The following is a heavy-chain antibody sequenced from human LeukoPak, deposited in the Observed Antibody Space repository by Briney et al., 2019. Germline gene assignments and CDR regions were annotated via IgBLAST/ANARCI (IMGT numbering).Heavy chain of an antibody. Sequence: GGSLRLSCAASGFTFSTYSMNWLRLAPGKGLEWVSSISPDSNYKYYVDSVKGRFTISRDNAKSSLFLQMDSLRAEDTALYYCAKVGVESHYYYYMDVWGKGTTVTVSS. CDR3: AKVGVESHYYYYMDV. J-gene: IGHJ6*03. D-gene: IGHD3-3*01. V-gene: IGHV3-21*04. CDR1: GFTFSTYS. CDR2: ISPDSNYK.